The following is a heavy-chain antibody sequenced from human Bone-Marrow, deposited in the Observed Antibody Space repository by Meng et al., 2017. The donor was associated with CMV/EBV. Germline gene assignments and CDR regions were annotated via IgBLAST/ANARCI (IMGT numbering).Heavy chain of an antibody. V-gene: IGHV3-30*04. J-gene: IGHJ3*02. CDR1: GFTFSSYA. CDR3: ARARTPCSSTSCYTVDAFDI. CDR2: ISYDGSNK. Sequence: GESLKISCAASGFTFSSYAMHWVRQAPGKGLEWVAVISYDGSNKYYADSVKGQFTISRDNSKNTLYLQMNSLRAEDTAVYYCARARTPCSSTSCYTVDAFDIWGQGTRVTVSS. D-gene: IGHD2-2*02.